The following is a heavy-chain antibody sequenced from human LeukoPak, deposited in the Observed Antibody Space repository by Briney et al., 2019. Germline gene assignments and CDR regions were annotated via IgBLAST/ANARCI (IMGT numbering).Heavy chain of an antibody. V-gene: IGHV3-30*18. D-gene: IGHD5-18*01. CDR1: GFTFSNYG. Sequence: GGSLRLSCAASGFTFSNYGMHWVRQTPGKGLEWVAIISYDGGHKYYADSVKGRFTISRDNSKNTLYLQMNSLRAEDTAVYYCAKGGGYSYGLLSLIDYWGQGTLVTVSS. CDR2: ISYDGGHK. CDR3: AKGGGYSYGLLSLIDY. J-gene: IGHJ4*02.